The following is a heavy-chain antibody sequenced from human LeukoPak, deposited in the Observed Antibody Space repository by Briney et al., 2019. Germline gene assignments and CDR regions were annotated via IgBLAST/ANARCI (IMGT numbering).Heavy chain of an antibody. D-gene: IGHD2-2*01. J-gene: IGHJ4*02. CDR1: GFTFSRYW. V-gene: IGHV3-7*01. Sequence: PGGSLRLSCAASGFTFSRYWMSWVRQAPGKGLELVANIKQDGSEKYFVDSVKGRFTISRDNAKNSLYLQMNSLRAEDTAVYYCARDCSSTNCYADYWGQGTLVTVSS. CDR2: IKQDGSEK. CDR3: ARDCSSTNCYADY.